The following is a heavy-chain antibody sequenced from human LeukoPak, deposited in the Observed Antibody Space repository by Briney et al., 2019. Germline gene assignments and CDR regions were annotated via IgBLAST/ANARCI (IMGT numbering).Heavy chain of an antibody. V-gene: IGHV3-30*02. J-gene: IGHJ3*02. CDR3: AKPDVYYGSGSGAFDI. Sequence: GGSLRLSCAASGFPFSDYVMHWVRQAPGKGLEWVSVIRYDGNNKYYADSVKGRFTISRDNSKNTLYLQMNSLRAEDTAVYYCAKPDVYYGSGSGAFDIWGQGTMVTVSS. D-gene: IGHD3-10*01. CDR1: GFPFSDYV. CDR2: IRYDGNNK.